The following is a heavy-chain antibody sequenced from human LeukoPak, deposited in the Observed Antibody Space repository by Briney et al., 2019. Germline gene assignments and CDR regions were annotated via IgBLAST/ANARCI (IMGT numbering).Heavy chain of an antibody. V-gene: IGHV3-23*01. Sequence: PGGSLRLSCAASGFTFSSYAMTWVRQAPGKGLEWVSTIGGGGGATYYADSVKGRFTISRDNSKNTLSLQMNSLRAEDTAVYYCAKDAEGSYHGGYYFDYWGQGTLVTVSS. CDR1: GFTFSSYA. CDR3: AKDAEGSYHGGYYFDY. D-gene: IGHD1-26*01. J-gene: IGHJ4*02. CDR2: IGGGGGAT.